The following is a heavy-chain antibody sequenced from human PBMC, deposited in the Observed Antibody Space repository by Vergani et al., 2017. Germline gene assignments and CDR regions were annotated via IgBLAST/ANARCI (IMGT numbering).Heavy chain of an antibody. Sequence: QVQLQESGPGLVKPSQTLSLTCTVSGGSISSGDYYWSWIRQPPGKGLEWIGYIYYSGSTYYNPSLKSRVTISVDTSKNQFSLKLSSVTAADTAVYYCARGRTVVTGPDNWFDPWGQGTLVTVSS. D-gene: IGHD4-23*01. CDR2: IYYSGST. CDR1: GGSISSGDYY. J-gene: IGHJ5*02. V-gene: IGHV4-30-4*08. CDR3: ARGRTVVTGPDNWFDP.